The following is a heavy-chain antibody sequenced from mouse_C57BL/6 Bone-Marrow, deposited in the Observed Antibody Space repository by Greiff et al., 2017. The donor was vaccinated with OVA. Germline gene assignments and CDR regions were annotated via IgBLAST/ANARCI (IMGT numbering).Heavy chain of an antibody. V-gene: IGHV5-17*01. J-gene: IGHJ3*01. CDR3: APFAY. CDR1: GFTFSDYG. CDR2: ISSGSSTI. Sequence: EVKVEESGGGLVKPGGSLKLSCAASGFTFSDYGMHWVRQAPEKGLEWVAYISSGSSTIYYADTVKGRFTISRDNAKNTLFLQMTSLRSEDTAMYYCAPFAYWGQGTLVTVSA.